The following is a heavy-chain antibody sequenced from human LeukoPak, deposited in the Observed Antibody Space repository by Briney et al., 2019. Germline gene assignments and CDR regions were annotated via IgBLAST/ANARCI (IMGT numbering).Heavy chain of an antibody. CDR2: ISSSRSTI. CDR1: EFIFSSYS. V-gene: IGHV3-48*01. CDR3: ARAYYGGNSFDY. Sequence: GGSLTLSCAASEFIFSSYSMNWVRETPGKGRGWVSYISSSRSTIYYADSVKGRFTISRENAKNSLYLQMNSLRAEDTAVYYCARAYYGGNSFDYWGQGTLVTVSS. J-gene: IGHJ4*02. D-gene: IGHD4-23*01.